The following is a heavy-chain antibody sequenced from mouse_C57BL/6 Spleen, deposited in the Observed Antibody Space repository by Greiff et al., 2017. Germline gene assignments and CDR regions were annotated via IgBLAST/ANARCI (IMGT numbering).Heavy chain of an antibody. V-gene: IGHV1-26*01. Sequence: EVQLQQSGPELVKPGASVKISCKASGYTFTDYYMNWVKQSHGKSLEWIGDINPNNGGTSYNQKFKGKATLTVDKSSSTAYMELRSLTSEDSAVYYCARVIYDGYWGYFDVWGTGTTVTVSS. D-gene: IGHD2-3*01. CDR2: INPNNGGT. CDR1: GYTFTDYY. CDR3: ARVIYDGYWGYFDV. J-gene: IGHJ1*03.